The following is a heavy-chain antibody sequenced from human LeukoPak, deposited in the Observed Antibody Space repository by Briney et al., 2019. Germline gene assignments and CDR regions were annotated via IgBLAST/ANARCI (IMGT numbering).Heavy chain of an antibody. D-gene: IGHD3-22*01. CDR2: ISSSSSYI. CDR1: GFTFSSYS. Sequence: GGSLRLSCVASGFTFSSYSMKWVRQAPGKGLEWVSSISSSSSYIDYADSVKGRFTISRDNAKNSLYLQMKSLRAEDTAVYYCARDRHHYYDSSGYYYGKPNYYYGMDVWGQGTTVTVSS. V-gene: IGHV3-21*01. J-gene: IGHJ6*02. CDR3: ARDRHHYYDSSGYYYGKPNYYYGMDV.